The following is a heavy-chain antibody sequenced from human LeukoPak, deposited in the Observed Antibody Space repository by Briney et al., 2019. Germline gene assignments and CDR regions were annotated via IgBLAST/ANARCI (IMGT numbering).Heavy chain of an antibody. J-gene: IGHJ4*02. CDR1: GFTFSSYG. CDR2: IRYDGSNK. CDR3: AKVASFYCGGDCYDY. D-gene: IGHD2-21*01. Sequence: GGSLRLSCGASGFTFSSYGMHWVRQAPGKGLELVAFIRYDGSNKYYADSVKGRFTISRDNSKNTLYLQMNSLRAEDTAVYYCAKVASFYCGGDCYDYWGQGTLVIVSS. V-gene: IGHV3-30*02.